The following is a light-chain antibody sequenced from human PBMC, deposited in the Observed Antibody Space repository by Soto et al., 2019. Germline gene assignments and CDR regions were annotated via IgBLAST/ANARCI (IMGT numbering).Light chain of an antibody. J-gene: IGKJ1*01. V-gene: IGKV3-20*01. Sequence: EIVLTQSPGTLSLSPGERATLSCRASQSVSSSYLAWYQQKPGQAPRLLIYGASSRATGIPDRFSGSGSGTDFTLTISRLEPEDFAVYYCQQCGSSRTFGQGAKVEIK. CDR1: QSVSSSY. CDR2: GAS. CDR3: QQCGSSRT.